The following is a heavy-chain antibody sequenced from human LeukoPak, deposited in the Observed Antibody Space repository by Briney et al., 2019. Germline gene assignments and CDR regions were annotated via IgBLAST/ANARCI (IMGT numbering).Heavy chain of an antibody. CDR3: AKDAYSGFSSSYNMDS. V-gene: IGHV1-2*02. CDR1: GYTVTGYY. J-gene: IGHJ4*02. CDR2: INPNSGVT. D-gene: IGHD5-18*01. Sequence: ASVTVSCKASGYTVTGYYLHWVRQAPGQGLEWMGWINPNSGVTNYAQKFQGRVTMTRDTSINTAYLDLHSLTSDDTAMYFCAKDAYSGFSSSYNMDSWGQGTLVTVSS.